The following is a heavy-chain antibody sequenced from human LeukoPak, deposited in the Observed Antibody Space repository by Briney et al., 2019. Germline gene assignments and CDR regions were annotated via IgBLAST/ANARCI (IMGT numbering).Heavy chain of an antibody. CDR2: IYYGGST. J-gene: IGHJ4*02. CDR3: ARLNKIVVVPAAVDY. V-gene: IGHV4-39*01. D-gene: IGHD2-2*01. Sequence: TSETLSLTCTVSGGSISSSSYYWGWIRQPPGKGLEWIGSIYYGGSTYYNPSLKSRVTISVDTSKNQFSLKLSSVTAADTAVYYCARLNKIVVVPAAVDYWGQGTLVTVSS. CDR1: GGSISSSSYY.